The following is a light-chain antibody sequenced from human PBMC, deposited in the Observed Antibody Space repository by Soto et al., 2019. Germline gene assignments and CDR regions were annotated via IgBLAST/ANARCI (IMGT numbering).Light chain of an antibody. CDR3: GAWDSSLSAGYYV. CDR1: SSNIGNNY. V-gene: IGLV1-51*01. J-gene: IGLJ1*01. Sequence: QSGLTQPPSVSAAPGQKVTISCSGSSSNIGNNYVAWYQQLPGTAPKLLIYDSNKRPSGIPDRFSGSKSGTSATLVITGLQTGDEADYFCGAWDSSLSAGYYVFGTGTKVTVL. CDR2: DSN.